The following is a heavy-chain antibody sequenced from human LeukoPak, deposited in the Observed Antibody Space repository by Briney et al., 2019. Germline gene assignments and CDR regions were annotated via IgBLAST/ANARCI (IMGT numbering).Heavy chain of an antibody. J-gene: IGHJ4*02. CDR1: GFTFSSYW. CDR2: IKQDGSEK. D-gene: IGHD6-13*01. CDR3: ARDISSSWYAPAGDY. V-gene: IGHV3-7*01. Sequence: PGGSLRLSCAASGFTFSSYWMSWVRQAPGKGLEWVANIKQDGSEKYYVDSVKGRFTISRDNAKNSLYLQMNSLRAEDTAVYYCARDISSSWYAPAGDYWGQGTLVTVSS.